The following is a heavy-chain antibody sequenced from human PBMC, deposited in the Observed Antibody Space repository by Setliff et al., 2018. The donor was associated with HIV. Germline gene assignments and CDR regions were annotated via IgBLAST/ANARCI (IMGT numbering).Heavy chain of an antibody. CDR1: GAPISSGT. CDR3: ARGGTSSNWFDP. V-gene: IGHV4-59*01. D-gene: IGHD2-2*01. J-gene: IGHJ5*02. Sequence: SETLSLTCIVSGAPISSGTWSWIRQPPGKGLRWIGFIYNTETTNYNPSLKSRVTISLDTSKNQFSLKLTSLTAADTAVYYCARGGTSSNWFDPWGQGTLVTVSS. CDR2: IYNTETT.